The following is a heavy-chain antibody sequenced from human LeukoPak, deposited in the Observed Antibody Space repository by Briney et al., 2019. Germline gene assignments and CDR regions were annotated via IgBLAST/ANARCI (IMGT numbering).Heavy chain of an antibody. D-gene: IGHD5-12*01. Sequence: GGSPRLSCAASGFTVSSNYMSWVRQAPGKGLEWVSVIYSGGSTYYADSVKGRFTISRHNSKNTLYLQMNSLRAEDTAVYYCARERRGYSGYDLYGMDVWGQGTTVTVSS. CDR2: IYSGGST. CDR3: ARERRGYSGYDLYGMDV. V-gene: IGHV3-53*04. J-gene: IGHJ6*02. CDR1: GFTVSSNY.